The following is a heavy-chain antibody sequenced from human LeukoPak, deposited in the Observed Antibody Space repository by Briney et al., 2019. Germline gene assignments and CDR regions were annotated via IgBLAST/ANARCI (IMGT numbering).Heavy chain of an antibody. Sequence: SETLSLTCTVSGGSISSYYWSWIRQPPGKGLEWIGYIYYSGSTNYNPSLKSRVTISVDTSKNQFSLKLSSVTAADTAVYYCATYRGDSGSYDYWGQGTLVTVSS. CDR2: IYYSGST. CDR3: ATYRGDSGSYDY. D-gene: IGHD1-26*01. V-gene: IGHV4-59*08. J-gene: IGHJ4*02. CDR1: GGSISSYY.